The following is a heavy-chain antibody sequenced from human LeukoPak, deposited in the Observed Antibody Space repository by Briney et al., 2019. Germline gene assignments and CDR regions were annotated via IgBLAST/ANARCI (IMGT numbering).Heavy chain of an antibody. J-gene: IGHJ5*02. Sequence: GGSLRLSCAASGFTFSSYSMNWVRQAPGKGLEWVSVIYSGGSTYYADSVKGRFTISRDNAKNSLYLQMNSLRAEDTAVYYCAREVRGATTNWFDPWGQGTLVTVSS. CDR3: AREVRGATTNWFDP. CDR1: GFTFSSYS. CDR2: IYSGGST. V-gene: IGHV3-21*01. D-gene: IGHD1-26*01.